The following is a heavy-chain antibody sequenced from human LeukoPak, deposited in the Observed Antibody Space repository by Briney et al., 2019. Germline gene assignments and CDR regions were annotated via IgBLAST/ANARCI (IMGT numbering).Heavy chain of an antibody. Sequence: PGGSLRLSCAASGFTFSDYYMSWIRQAPGEGLEWVSYISSSGSTIYYADSVKGRFTISRDNAKNSLYLQMNSLRAEDTAVYYCARVLAAGYNWFDPWGQGTLVTVSS. CDR3: ARVLAAGYNWFDP. CDR2: ISSSGSTI. V-gene: IGHV3-11*01. D-gene: IGHD6-13*01. CDR1: GFTFSDYY. J-gene: IGHJ5*02.